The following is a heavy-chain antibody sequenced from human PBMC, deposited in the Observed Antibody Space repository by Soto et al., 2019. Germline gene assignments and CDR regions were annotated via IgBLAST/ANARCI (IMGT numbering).Heavy chain of an antibody. CDR3: ERELHSGGDWGDAFDT. J-gene: IGHJ3*02. Sequence: QVQLQESGPGLVKPSETLSLTCTVSGAPISDYFWSWIRQPPGQGLEWIGYILDTGNTNYNPPLTSRVTMSLDTSKNQFSLNLTSATAADTALYYCERELHSGGDWGDAFDTWGQGTLVTVSS. CDR2: ILDTGNT. D-gene: IGHD2-21*02. V-gene: IGHV4-59*01. CDR1: GAPISDYF.